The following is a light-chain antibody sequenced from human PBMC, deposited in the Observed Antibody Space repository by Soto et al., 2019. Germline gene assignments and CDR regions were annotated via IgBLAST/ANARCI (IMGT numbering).Light chain of an antibody. CDR2: GNS. CDR1: SSNIGAGYD. J-gene: IGLJ1*01. Sequence: QCALTQPVSGSGAPGQRRTISCTGSSSNIGAGYDVHWYQQLPGTAPKLLIYGNSNRPSGVPDRFSGSKSGTSTSLAITGLQAEDEADYYCQSYDSSPPFYVFGTGTKVTVL. V-gene: IGLV1-40*01. CDR3: QSYDSSPPFYV.